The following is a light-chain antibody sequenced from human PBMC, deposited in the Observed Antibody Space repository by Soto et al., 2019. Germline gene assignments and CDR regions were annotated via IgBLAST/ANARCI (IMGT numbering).Light chain of an antibody. CDR1: QTVTSNY. V-gene: IGKV3-20*01. J-gene: IGKJ1*01. Sequence: IVLTQSPGTLSFSAGERATLSCWASQTVTSNYLAWYQQKPGQAPRLLIYGASNRATGIPDRFSGSGSGTDFTLTISRLEPEDFAVYYCQQYGSSGTFGQGTKVDIK. CDR3: QQYGSSGT. CDR2: GAS.